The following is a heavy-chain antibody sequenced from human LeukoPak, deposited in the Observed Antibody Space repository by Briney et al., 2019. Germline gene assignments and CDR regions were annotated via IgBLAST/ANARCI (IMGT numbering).Heavy chain of an antibody. D-gene: IGHD2-15*01. CDR1: GGTFSSYA. Sequence: GASVKVSCKASGGTFSSYAISWVRQAPGQGLEWMGWINPNSGDTNYAQKFQGRVTMTRDTSINTAYMELTRLTSDDTAVYYCARVYSIRSFDYWGQGTLVTVSS. J-gene: IGHJ4*02. V-gene: IGHV1-2*02. CDR2: INPNSGDT. CDR3: ARVYSIRSFDY.